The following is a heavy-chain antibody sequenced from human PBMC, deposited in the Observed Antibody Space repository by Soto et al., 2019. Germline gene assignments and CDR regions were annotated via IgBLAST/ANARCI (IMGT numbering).Heavy chain of an antibody. V-gene: IGHV4-39*01. D-gene: IGHD3-22*01. CDR1: GGSISSSSYY. CDR2: IYYSGST. CDR3: ARLGLLLQDAFDI. J-gene: IGHJ3*02. Sequence: SETLSLTCTVSGGSISSSSYYWGWIRQPPGKGLEWIGSIYYSGSTYYNPSLKSRVTISVDTSKNQFSLKLSSVTAADTAVYYCARLGLLLQDAFDIWGQGTMVTVSS.